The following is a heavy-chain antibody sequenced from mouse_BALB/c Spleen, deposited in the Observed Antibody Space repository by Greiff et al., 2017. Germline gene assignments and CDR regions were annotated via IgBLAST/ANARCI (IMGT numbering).Heavy chain of an antibody. V-gene: IGHV1-7*01. D-gene: IGHD1-1*01. CDR3: ARWGTTGPAY. CDR2: INPSTGYT. CDR1: GYTFTSYW. J-gene: IGHJ3*01. Sequence: VQLQQSGAELAKPGASVKMSCKASGYTFTSYWMHWVKQRPGQGLEWIGYINPSTGYTEYNQKFKDKATLTADKSSSTAYIQLSSLTSEDSAVYYCARWGTTGPAYWGQGTLVTVSA.